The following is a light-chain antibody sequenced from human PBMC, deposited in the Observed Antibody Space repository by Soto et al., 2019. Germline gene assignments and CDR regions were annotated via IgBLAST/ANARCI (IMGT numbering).Light chain of an antibody. J-gene: IGLJ1*01. V-gene: IGLV2-23*01. CDR1: SSDVGSYNL. Sequence: QSVLTQPASVSGSPGQSITISCTGTSSDVGSYNLVSWYQKHPGKAPKLMIYEGSKRPSGFSNRFSGSKSGNTASLTISGLQAEDEADYYCCSYAGSSTYVFGTGTKVTVL. CDR2: EGS. CDR3: CSYAGSSTYV.